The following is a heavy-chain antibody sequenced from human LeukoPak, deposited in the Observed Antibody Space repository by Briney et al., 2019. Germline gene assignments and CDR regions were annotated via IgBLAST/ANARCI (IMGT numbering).Heavy chain of an antibody. D-gene: IGHD4-17*01. V-gene: IGHV3-21*01. CDR1: GFTFSSYS. J-gene: IGHJ3*02. CDR2: ISSSSNYI. Sequence: GGSLRLSCAASGFTFSSYSMNWVRQAPGKGLEWVSSISSSSNYIYYADSVKGRFTISRDNAKNSLYLQMNSLRAEDTAVYYCAREGPNDYGDYSRDAFDIWGQGTMVTVSS. CDR3: AREGPNDYGDYSRDAFDI.